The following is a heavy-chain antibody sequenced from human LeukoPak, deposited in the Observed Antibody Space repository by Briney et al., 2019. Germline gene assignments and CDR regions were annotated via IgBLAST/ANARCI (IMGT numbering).Heavy chain of an antibody. CDR2: IYYSGST. CDR3: ARVAVAGTADY. CDR1: GGSISSYY. V-gene: IGHV4-59*01. D-gene: IGHD6-19*01. J-gene: IGHJ4*02. Sequence: SETLSLTCTVSGGSISSYYWSWIRQPPGKGLEWIGYIYYSGSTNYNPSLKSRVTISVDTSKNQFSLKLSSVTAADTAVYYCARVAVAGTADYWGQGTLVTVSS.